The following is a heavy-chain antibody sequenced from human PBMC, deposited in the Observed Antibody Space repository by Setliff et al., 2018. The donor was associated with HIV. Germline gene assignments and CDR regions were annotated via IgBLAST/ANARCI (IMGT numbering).Heavy chain of an antibody. V-gene: IGHV4-61*02. Sequence: PSETLSLTCTVPGGSLSSVSYYWNWIRQPAGKGLEWTGRIYFSGSTNYNPSLKSRVTISVDTSKKQFSLKLRSVTAADTAVYYCARSSYYGSGSYTDYWGQGTLVTVSS. CDR2: IYFSGST. CDR3: ARSSYYGSGSYTDY. D-gene: IGHD3-10*01. J-gene: IGHJ4*02. CDR1: GGSLSSVSYY.